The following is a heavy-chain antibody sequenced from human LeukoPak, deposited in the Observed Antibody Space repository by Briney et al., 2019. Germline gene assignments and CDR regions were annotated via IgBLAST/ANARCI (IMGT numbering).Heavy chain of an antibody. Sequence: PGGSLRLSCEASGFTFDDYGMSWVRQSTGKGLEWVSAITNWNGGSTGYADSVRGRFTISRDNAKNSLYLQMNSLRAEDTALYSCARCSLSGTNCNIAFDIWAKGQWSPSLQ. D-gene: IGHD2-2*01. J-gene: IGHJ3*02. CDR2: ITNWNGGST. CDR1: GFTFDDYG. V-gene: IGHV3-20*04. CDR3: ARCSLSGTNCNIAFDI.